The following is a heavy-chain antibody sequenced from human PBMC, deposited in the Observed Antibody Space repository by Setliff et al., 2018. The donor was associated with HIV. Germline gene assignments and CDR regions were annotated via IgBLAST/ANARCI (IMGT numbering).Heavy chain of an antibody. Sequence: ASVKVSCKAIGYMILGYKMSWVRQAPGQGLEWIGRISPDNGAAEYAPKFQGRVRMTLDTSISTAYLEIPRLTSDDAAVYYCARPRVFDSFDVWGRGTLVTVSS. J-gene: IGHJ3*01. CDR3: ARPRVFDSFDV. V-gene: IGHV1-2*06. CDR2: ISPDNGAA. CDR1: GYMILGYK.